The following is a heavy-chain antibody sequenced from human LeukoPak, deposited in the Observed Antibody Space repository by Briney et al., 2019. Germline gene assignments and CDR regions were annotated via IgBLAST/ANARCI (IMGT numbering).Heavy chain of an antibody. CDR3: ARASVTYYYYYYMDV. V-gene: IGHV4-59*01. J-gene: IGHJ6*03. Sequence: SETLSLTCTVSGGSITNYYWTWIRQPPRKGLEWIGYIHYSGSTNYNPSLKSRVTISVDTSKNQFSLKLSSVTAADTAVYYCARASVTYYYYYYMDVWGKGTTVTVSS. D-gene: IGHD4-11*01. CDR2: IHYSGST. CDR1: GGSITNYY.